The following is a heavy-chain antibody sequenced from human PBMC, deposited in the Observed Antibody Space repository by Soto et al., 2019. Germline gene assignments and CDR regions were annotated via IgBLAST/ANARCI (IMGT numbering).Heavy chain of an antibody. D-gene: IGHD3-3*01. Sequence: SETLSLTCAVYGGSFSGYYWSWIRQPPGKGLEWIGEINHSGSTNYNPSLKSRVIISVDTSKNQFSLKLSSVTAADTAVYYCASRYYDFWSGSPWGQGTLVTVSS. V-gene: IGHV4-34*01. CDR1: GGSFSGYY. J-gene: IGHJ4*02. CDR3: ASRYYDFWSGSP. CDR2: INHSGST.